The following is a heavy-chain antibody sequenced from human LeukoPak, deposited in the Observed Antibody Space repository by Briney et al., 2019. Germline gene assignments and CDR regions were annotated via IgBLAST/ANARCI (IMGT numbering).Heavy chain of an antibody. CDR3: ARGWRRGFDY. V-gene: IGHV4-34*01. Sequence: GSLRLSCAASGFTFSSYSMNWVRQAPGKGLEWIGEINHSGSTNYNPSLKSRVTISVDTSKNQFSLKLSSVTAADTAVYYCARGWRRGFDYWGQGTLVTVSS. CDR1: GFTFSSYS. CDR2: INHSGST. J-gene: IGHJ4*02.